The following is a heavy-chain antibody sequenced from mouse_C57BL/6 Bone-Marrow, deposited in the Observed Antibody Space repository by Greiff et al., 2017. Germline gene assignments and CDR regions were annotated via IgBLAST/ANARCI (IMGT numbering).Heavy chain of an antibody. J-gene: IGHJ3*01. CDR3: ARADDGFGLAY. Sequence: QVQLQQSGAELVKPGASVKMSCKASGYTFTTYPLEWMKQTHGKSLEWIGNFHPYNDDTKYNEKFKGKATLTVERSSSTVYLELSRLTSDDAAVYYCARADDGFGLAYWGQGTLVSVSA. D-gene: IGHD2-3*01. CDR2: FHPYNDDT. CDR1: GYTFTTYP. V-gene: IGHV1-47*01.